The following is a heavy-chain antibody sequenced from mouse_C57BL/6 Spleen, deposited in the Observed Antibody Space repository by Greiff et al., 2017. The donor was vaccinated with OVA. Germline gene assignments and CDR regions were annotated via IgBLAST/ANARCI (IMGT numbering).Heavy chain of an antibody. CDR1: GFTFSDYG. V-gene: IGHV5-15*01. CDR2: ISNLAYSI. D-gene: IGHD1-1*01. CDR3: ARPGYYYGSSYGYFDV. J-gene: IGHJ1*03. Sequence: DVKLQESGGGLVQPGGSLKLSCAASGFTFSDYGMAWVRQAPRKGPEWVAFISNLAYSIYYADTVTGRFTISRENAKNTLYLEMSSLRSEDTAMYYCARPGYYYGSSYGYFDVWGTGTTVTVSS.